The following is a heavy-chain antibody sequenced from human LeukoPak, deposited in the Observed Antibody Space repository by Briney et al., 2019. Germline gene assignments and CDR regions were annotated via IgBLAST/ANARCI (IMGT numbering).Heavy chain of an antibody. CDR2: IGIAADT. Sequence: GGSLRLSCAASGFTFSNYDMHWVRQFTDKRLEWVSGIGIAADTYYPGSVKGRFTISRENAKNSLYLEMSSLRAGDTAVYYCARAVAGTYFDYWGQGTLVTVSS. D-gene: IGHD6-19*01. CDR1: GFTFSNYD. CDR3: ARAVAGTYFDY. J-gene: IGHJ4*02. V-gene: IGHV3-13*04.